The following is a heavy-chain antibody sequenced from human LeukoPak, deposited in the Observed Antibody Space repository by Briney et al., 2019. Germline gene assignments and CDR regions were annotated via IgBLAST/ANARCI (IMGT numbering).Heavy chain of an antibody. J-gene: IGHJ4*02. CDR2: ISYDGSNK. CDR3: ASAVAVGATTRSRSFDY. Sequence: GRSLRLSCAASGFTFSSYAMYWVRQAPGKGLEWVAAISYDGSNKYYADSVKGRFTISRDNSKNTLYLQMNSLRAEDTAVYYCASAVAVGATTRSRSFDYWGQGTLVTVSS. D-gene: IGHD1-26*01. CDR1: GFTFSSYA. V-gene: IGHV3-30*14.